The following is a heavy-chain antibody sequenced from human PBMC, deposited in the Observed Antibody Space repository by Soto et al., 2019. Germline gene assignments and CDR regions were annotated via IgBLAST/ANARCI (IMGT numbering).Heavy chain of an antibody. CDR1: GGTFSSYA. J-gene: IGHJ6*02. CDR3: ARGRIVGATYYYGMDV. CDR2: IIPIFGTA. D-gene: IGHD1-26*01. Sequence: SVKVSCTASGGTFSSYAISWVRQAPGQGLEWMGGIIPIFGTANYAQKFQGRVTITADESTSTAYMELSSLRSEDTAVYYCARGRIVGATYYYGMDVWGQGTTVTVSS. V-gene: IGHV1-69*13.